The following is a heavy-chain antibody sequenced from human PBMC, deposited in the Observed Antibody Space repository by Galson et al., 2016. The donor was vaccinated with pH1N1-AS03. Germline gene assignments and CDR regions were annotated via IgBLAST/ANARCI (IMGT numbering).Heavy chain of an antibody. D-gene: IGHD3-16*01. CDR1: GFTINNHY. J-gene: IGHJ4*02. CDR2: IYGGGDT. V-gene: IGHV3-53*01. Sequence: SLRLSCAASGFTINNHYMSWVRQAPWKRLEWVSAIYGGGDTFYAEAVKGRFTISRDNSTNTVYLQMNSLRVEDTAVDYCAREPWGSTQGEYWGQGTLVTVSS. CDR3: AREPWGSTQGEY.